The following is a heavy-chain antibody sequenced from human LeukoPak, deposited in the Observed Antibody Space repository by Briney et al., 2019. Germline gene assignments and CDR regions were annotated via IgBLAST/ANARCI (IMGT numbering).Heavy chain of an antibody. J-gene: IGHJ4*02. Sequence: GGSLRLSCAASGFTFDDYAMHWVRQAPEKGLEWVSGISWNSGSIDYADSVKGRFTISRDNAKNSLYLQMNSLRAEDTALYYCAKDVEIGDPTASDYWGQGTLVTVSS. CDR2: ISWNSGSI. CDR1: GFTFDDYA. D-gene: IGHD2-21*01. V-gene: IGHV3-9*01. CDR3: AKDVEIGDPTASDY.